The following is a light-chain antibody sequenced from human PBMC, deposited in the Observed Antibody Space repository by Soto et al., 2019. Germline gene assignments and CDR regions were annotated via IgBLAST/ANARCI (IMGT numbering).Light chain of an antibody. CDR3: AAWDESLSGQV. Sequence: QSVLTQPPSASGTPGQRVTISCSGSSCNIGSNYVYWYQQLPGTAPKLLIYRNDQRPSGVPARFSGSKSGTAASLAISGLRSEDEAEYYCAAWDESLSGQVFGGGTKLTVL. CDR1: SCNIGSNY. CDR2: RND. J-gene: IGLJ3*02. V-gene: IGLV1-47*01.